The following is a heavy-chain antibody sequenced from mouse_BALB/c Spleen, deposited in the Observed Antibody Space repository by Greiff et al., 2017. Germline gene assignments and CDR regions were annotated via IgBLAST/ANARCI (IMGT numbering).Heavy chain of an antibody. J-gene: IGHJ2*01. CDR1: GYTFTSYW. CDR3: ASRSSYFDY. D-gene: IGHD1-1*01. V-gene: IGHV1S132*01. CDR2: IFPGTGTT. Sequence: VQLKESGAELVKPGASVKLSCKTSGYTFTSYWIQWVKQRPGQGLGWIGEIFPGTGTTYYNEKFKGKATLTIDTSSSTAYMQLSSLTSEDSAVYFCASRSSYFDYWGQGTTLTVSS.